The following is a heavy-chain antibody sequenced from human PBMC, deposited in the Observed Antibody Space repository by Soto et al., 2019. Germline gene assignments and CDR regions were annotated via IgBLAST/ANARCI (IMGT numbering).Heavy chain of an antibody. D-gene: IGHD4-17*01. CDR3: ARAYGYYFDY. CDR2: VYYTGST. V-gene: IGHV4-59*01. Sequence: SETLSLTCTVSDVSISNYYWRWIRQPPGKGLEWIGYVYYTGSTSYNPSLNSRVTISIDTSKNQFSLKLSSVTAADTAVYYCARAYGYYFDYWGQGTLVTVSS. CDR1: DVSISNYY. J-gene: IGHJ4*02.